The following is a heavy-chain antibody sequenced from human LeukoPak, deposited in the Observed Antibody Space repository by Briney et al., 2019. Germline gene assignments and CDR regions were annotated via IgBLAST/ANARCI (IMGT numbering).Heavy chain of an antibody. CDR1: GYTFTSYD. CDR2: MNPNSGNT. V-gene: IGHV1-8*01. J-gene: IGHJ4*02. D-gene: IGHD6-19*01. CDR3: ARNPLYSSGGDY. Sequence: ASVKVSCKASGYTFTSYDINWVRQATGQGLEWMGWMNPNSGNTGYTQKFQGRVTMTRNTSISTAYMELSSLRSEDTAVYYCARNPLYSSGGDYWGQGTLVTVSS.